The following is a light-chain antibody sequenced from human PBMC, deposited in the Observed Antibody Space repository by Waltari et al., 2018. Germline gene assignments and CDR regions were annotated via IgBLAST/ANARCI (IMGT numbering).Light chain of an antibody. CDR1: QSIDNY. CDR3: HQRSNWPLT. Sequence: EIVLTQSPATLSLSPGVRATLSCRASQSIDNYLAWYQQQPGQVPRLLIYDASNRATGIPARFSGSRSGADFTLIISSLEPEDFAVYYCHQRSNWPLTFGGGTKVEIK. CDR2: DAS. J-gene: IGKJ4*01. V-gene: IGKV3-11*01.